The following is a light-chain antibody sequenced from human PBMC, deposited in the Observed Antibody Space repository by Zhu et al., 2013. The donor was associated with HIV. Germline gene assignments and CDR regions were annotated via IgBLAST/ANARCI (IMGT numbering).Light chain of an antibody. CDR2: GDN. V-gene: IGLV1-44*01. J-gene: IGLJ3*02. Sequence: QSVLTQPPSVSGTPGQRVTISSSGGNSNIGTNDVNWYQQFPGTAPKLLIFGDNQRPSGAPDRFSGSKSGFSATLAISGLQSEDEADYYCVTWDDDLNGWVFGGGTKLTVL. CDR1: NSNIGTND. CDR3: VTWDDDLNGWV.